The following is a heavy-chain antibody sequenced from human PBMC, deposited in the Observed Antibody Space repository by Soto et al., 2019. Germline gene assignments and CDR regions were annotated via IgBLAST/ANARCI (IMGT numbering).Heavy chain of an antibody. CDR2: LNAGDGDT. J-gene: IGHJ4*02. V-gene: IGHV1-2*02. Sequence: QVQLVQSGAEVKKPGASVKVSCQVSGYTFTDHYLHWVRQAPGHGLEWMGWLNAGDGDTNYAQKFQRRICTTMHTSNETVYLELSILASVDTAVYYCARARFFSVRVDPFDFWGQRTLVSVSS. CDR1: GYTFTDHY. D-gene: IGHD3-10*01. CDR3: ARARFFSVRVDPFDF.